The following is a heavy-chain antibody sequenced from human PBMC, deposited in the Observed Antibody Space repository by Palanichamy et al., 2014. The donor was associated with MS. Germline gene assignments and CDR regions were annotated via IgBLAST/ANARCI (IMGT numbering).Heavy chain of an antibody. CDR3: AREGVSGIAAAGRNYPADY. D-gene: IGHD6-13*01. J-gene: IGHJ4*02. Sequence: QVQLVQSGAEVKKPGASVKVSCKASGYTFTSYDINWVRQATGQGLEWMGWMNPNSGNTGYAQKFQGRVTMTRNTSISTAYMELSSLRSEDTAVYYCAREGVSGIAAAGRNYPADYWGQGTLATVSS. CDR2: MNPNSGNT. CDR1: GYTFTSYD. V-gene: IGHV1-8*01.